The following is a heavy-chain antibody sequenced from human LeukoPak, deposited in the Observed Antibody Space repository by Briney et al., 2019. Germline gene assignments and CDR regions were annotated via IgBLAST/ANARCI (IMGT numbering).Heavy chain of an antibody. J-gene: IGHJ3*02. CDR2: IYYSGST. Sequence: SETLSLTCTVSGGSISSYYWSWIRQPPGKGLEWIGYIYYSGSTNYNPSLKSRVTISVDTSKKQFSLKLSSVTAADTAVYYCARDPYDSSASAFDIWGQGTMVTVSS. CDR3: ARDPYDSSASAFDI. D-gene: IGHD3-22*01. V-gene: IGHV4-59*01. CDR1: GGSISSYY.